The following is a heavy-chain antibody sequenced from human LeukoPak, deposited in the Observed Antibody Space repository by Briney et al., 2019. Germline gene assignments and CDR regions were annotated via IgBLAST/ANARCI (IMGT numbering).Heavy chain of an antibody. Sequence: SETLSLTCTVSGGSISSGDYYWSWIRQPPGKGLEWIGYIYYSGSTYYNPSLKSRVTISVDTSKNQFSLKLSSVTAADTAVYYCASGEWIVGYFHHWGQGTLVTVSS. J-gene: IGHJ1*01. CDR3: ASGEWIVGYFHH. CDR1: GGSISSGDYY. D-gene: IGHD2-15*01. CDR2: IYYSGST. V-gene: IGHV4-30-4*01.